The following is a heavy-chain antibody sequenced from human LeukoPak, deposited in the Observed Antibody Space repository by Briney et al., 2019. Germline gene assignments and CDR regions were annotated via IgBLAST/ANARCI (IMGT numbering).Heavy chain of an antibody. V-gene: IGHV1-69*05. Sequence: SVKVSCKASGGTFSSYAISWVRQAPGQGLEWMGGIIPIFGTANYAQKFRGRVTITTDESTSTAYMELSSLRSEDTAVYYCARDRDTAMVGYYYYMDVWGKGTTVTVSS. J-gene: IGHJ6*03. CDR1: GGTFSSYA. CDR2: IIPIFGTA. D-gene: IGHD5-18*01. CDR3: ARDRDTAMVGYYYYMDV.